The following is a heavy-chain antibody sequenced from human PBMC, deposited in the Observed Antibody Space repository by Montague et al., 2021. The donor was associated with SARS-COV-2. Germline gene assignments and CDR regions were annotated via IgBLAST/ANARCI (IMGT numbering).Heavy chain of an antibody. CDR1: GGSFSGYY. D-gene: IGHD6-13*01. Sequence: SETLSLTCAVYGGSFSGYYWSWIRQPPGKGLEWTGEITHSGSTNYNPSLKSRVTISLDTSTNQFSLKLSSVTAADTAVYYCARGRYSSSWYGTKYYFDYWGQGTLVTVSS. CDR3: ARGRYSSSWYGTKYYFDY. J-gene: IGHJ4*02. V-gene: IGHV4-34*01. CDR2: ITHSGST.